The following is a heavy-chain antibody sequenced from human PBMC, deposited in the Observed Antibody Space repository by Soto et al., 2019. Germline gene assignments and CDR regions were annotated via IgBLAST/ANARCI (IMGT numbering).Heavy chain of an antibody. D-gene: IGHD2-15*01. J-gene: IGHJ5*02. CDR3: AREDRNWFDP. CDR2: ISYDGSNK. Sequence: PGGSLRLSCAASGFTFSSYAMHWVRQAPGKGLEWVAVISYDGSNKYYADSVKGRFTISRDNSKNTLYLQMNSLRSEDTAVYYCAREDRNWFDPWGQGTLVTVSS. CDR1: GFTFSSYA. V-gene: IGHV3-30-3*01.